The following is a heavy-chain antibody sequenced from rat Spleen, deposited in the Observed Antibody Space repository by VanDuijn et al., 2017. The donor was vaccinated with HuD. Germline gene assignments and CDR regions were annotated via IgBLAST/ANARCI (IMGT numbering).Heavy chain of an antibody. CDR1: GSSITSNY. CDR2: ISYSVSI. CDR3: ARCRLTTVAHYFDY. Sequence: EVQLQESGPGLVKPSQSLSLTCSVTGSSITSNYWGWIRKLPGDKMEWVGHISYSVSITYNPSLKSRISITRDTSKNQFFLQLNSVTTEDTATYYCARCRLTTVAHYFDYWGQGVMVTVSS. J-gene: IGHJ2*01. D-gene: IGHD1-11*01. V-gene: IGHV3-1*01.